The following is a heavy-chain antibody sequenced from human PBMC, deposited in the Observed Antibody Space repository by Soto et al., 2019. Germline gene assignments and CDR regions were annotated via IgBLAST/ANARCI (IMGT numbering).Heavy chain of an antibody. V-gene: IGHV1-18*01. J-gene: IGHJ6*02. CDR2: ISAYNGNT. Sequence: ASVKVSCKASGYTFTSYGSSWGRQAPGQGLGGMGWISAYNGNTNYAQKLQGRVTMTRDAALRTAHMELSRLSSDDRAECYCARGRDLSEYSYSPRYCMNVWG. CDR1: GYTFTSYG. D-gene: IGHD5-18*01. CDR3: ARGRDLSEYSYSPRYCMNV.